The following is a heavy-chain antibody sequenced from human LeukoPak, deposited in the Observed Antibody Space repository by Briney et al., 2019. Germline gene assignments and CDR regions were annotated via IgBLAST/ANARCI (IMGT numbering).Heavy chain of an antibody. CDR3: ARDRYGDGFAHLDY. CDR1: GYTFTSYA. CDR2: ITPSGGT. Sequence: ASVKVSCKASGYTFTSYAIHWVRQAPGQGLEXXXWITPSGGTNYPQKFQGRVAITWDTSITTAYMDLSRLTSDDTAVYYCARDRYGDGFAHLDYWGQGALVTVSS. J-gene: IGHJ4*02. V-gene: IGHV1-2*02. D-gene: IGHD5-24*01.